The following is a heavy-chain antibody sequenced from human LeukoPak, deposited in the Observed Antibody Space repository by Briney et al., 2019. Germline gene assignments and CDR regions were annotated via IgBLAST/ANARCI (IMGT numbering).Heavy chain of an antibody. V-gene: IGHV6-1*01. CDR1: GDSVSSSSAT. J-gene: IGHJ4*02. CDR2: AYYRSKWYY. Sequence: SQTLSLTCAISGDSVSSSSATWNWLRQSPSRGLEWLGRAYYRSKWYYDYAVSVHSQITITLHTSKNQFSLQLNSVTPEDTAVYYCARFLGTALDYWGQGTLVTVSS. CDR3: ARFLGTALDY. D-gene: IGHD2-21*02.